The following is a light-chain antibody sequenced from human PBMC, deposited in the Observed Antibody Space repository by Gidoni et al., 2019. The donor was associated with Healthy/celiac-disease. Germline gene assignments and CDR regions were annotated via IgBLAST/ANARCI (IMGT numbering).Light chain of an antibody. CDR3: QAWDSSVV. CDR2: QDS. CDR1: KLGDKY. V-gene: IGLV3-1*01. J-gene: IGLJ2*01. Sequence: SYELTQPPSVSVSPGQTASITCPGDKLGDKYACWYQQKPGQSPVLVIYQDSKRPSGIPERFSGSNSGNTATLTISWTQAMDEADYYCQAWDSSVVFGGGTKLTVL.